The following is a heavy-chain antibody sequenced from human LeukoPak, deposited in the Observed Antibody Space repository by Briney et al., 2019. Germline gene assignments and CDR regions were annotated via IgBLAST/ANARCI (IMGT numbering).Heavy chain of an antibody. Sequence: GGSLRLSCAASGFTFGSYGMHWVRQAPGKGLEWVAVISYDGSNKFYGDSVKGRFTISRDSSKNTLYLQMNSLRAEDTAVYYCAKELRGYSYGEHWGQGTLVTVSS. CDR1: GFTFGSYG. CDR2: ISYDGSNK. CDR3: AKELRGYSYGEH. V-gene: IGHV3-30*18. J-gene: IGHJ4*02. D-gene: IGHD5-18*01.